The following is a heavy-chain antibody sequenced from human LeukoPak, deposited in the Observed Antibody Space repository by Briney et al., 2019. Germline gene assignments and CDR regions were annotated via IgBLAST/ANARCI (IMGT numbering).Heavy chain of an antibody. Sequence: KASGTLSLTCAVSGGSISSSNWWSWVRQPPGKGLEWIGGIYHSGSTNYNPSLKSRVTISVDKSKNQFSLKLSSVTAADTAVYYCARSGDFEWQREWFDPWGQGTLVTVSS. J-gene: IGHJ5*02. D-gene: IGHD3-9*01. CDR3: ARSGDFEWQREWFDP. CDR2: IYHSGST. V-gene: IGHV4-4*02. CDR1: GGSISSSNW.